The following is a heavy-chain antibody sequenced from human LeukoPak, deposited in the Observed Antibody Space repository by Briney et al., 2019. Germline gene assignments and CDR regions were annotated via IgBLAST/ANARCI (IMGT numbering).Heavy chain of an antibody. D-gene: IGHD3-10*01. CDR1: GFTFSNAW. J-gene: IGHJ4*02. Sequence: GGSLRLSCAASGFTFSNAWMNWVRQDPGKGLEWVSYIGSSGSTIYYADSVKGRFTISRDNAKNSLYLQMNSLRAEDTAVYYCVRERFHGSGAPRYDYWGQGTLVTVSS. CDR3: VRERFHGSGAPRYDY. CDR2: IGSSGSTI. V-gene: IGHV3-48*04.